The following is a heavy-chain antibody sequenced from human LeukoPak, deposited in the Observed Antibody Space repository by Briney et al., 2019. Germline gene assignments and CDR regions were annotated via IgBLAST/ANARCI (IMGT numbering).Heavy chain of an antibody. V-gene: IGHV4-39*07. CDR2: IYYSGST. CDR1: GGSISSGSYY. CDR3: ARSGYSYGSLDY. Sequence: SETLSLTCTVSGGSISSGSYYWGWIRQPPGKGLEWIGSIYYSGSTYYNPSLKSRVTISVDTSKNQFSLKLSSVTAADTAVYYCARSGYSYGSLDYWGQGTLVTVSS. J-gene: IGHJ4*02. D-gene: IGHD5-18*01.